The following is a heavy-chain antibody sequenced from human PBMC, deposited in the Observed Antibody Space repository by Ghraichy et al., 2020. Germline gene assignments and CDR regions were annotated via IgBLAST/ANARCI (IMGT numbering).Heavy chain of an antibody. CDR1: GFTFSSYA. V-gene: IGHV3-23*01. CDR2: ISGSGGST. CDR3: AKSRYSSSWTTGDAFDI. J-gene: IGHJ3*02. D-gene: IGHD6-13*01. Sequence: GGSLRLSCAASGFTFSSYAMSWVRQAPGKRLEWVSAISGSGGSTYYADSVKGRFTISRDNSKNTLYLQMNSLRAEDTAVYYCAKSRYSSSWTTGDAFDIWGQGTMVTVSS.